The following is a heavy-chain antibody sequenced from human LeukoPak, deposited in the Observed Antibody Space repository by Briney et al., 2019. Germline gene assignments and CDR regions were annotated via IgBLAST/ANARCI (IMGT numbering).Heavy chain of an antibody. D-gene: IGHD3-10*02. CDR3: AELGITMIGGV. CDR1: GFTFSSYE. V-gene: IGHV3-48*03. Sequence: LPRGSLRLSCAASGFTFSSYEMNWVRQAPGKGLEWVSYISSSGSTIYYADSVKGRFTISRDNAKNSLYLQMNSLRAEDTAVYYCAELGITMIGGVWGKGTTVTISS. CDR2: ISSSGSTI. J-gene: IGHJ6*04.